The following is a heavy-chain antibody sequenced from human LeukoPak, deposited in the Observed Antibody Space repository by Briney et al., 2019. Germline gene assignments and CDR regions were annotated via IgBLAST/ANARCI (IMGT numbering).Heavy chain of an antibody. CDR3: AKGHYDFWSGSQYYFDY. CDR1: GFTFSGYA. CDR2: ISGSGGST. Sequence: GGSVRLSCAASGFTFSGYAISWVRQAPGKGLEWVSAISGSGGSTYYADSVKGRFTISRDNSKNTLYLQMNSLRAEDTAVYYCAKGHYDFWSGSQYYFDYWGQGTLVTVSS. D-gene: IGHD3-3*01. J-gene: IGHJ4*02. V-gene: IGHV3-23*01.